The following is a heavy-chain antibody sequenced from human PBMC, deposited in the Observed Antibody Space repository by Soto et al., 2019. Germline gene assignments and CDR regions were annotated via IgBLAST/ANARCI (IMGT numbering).Heavy chain of an antibody. J-gene: IGHJ4*02. V-gene: IGHV2-5*02. CDR2: IYWDDAK. CDR1: GFSLRTSGVG. Sequence: SGPTLVNPTQTLTLTCTFSGFSLRTSGVGVGWIRQPPGKALEWLAVIYWDDAKRYSPSLKTRLTITKNTSKNQVVLTMTNVDPLDTATYYCAHTTYGSGTYSERELDYWGQGTLVTVSS. D-gene: IGHD3-10*01. CDR3: AHTTYGSGTYSERELDY.